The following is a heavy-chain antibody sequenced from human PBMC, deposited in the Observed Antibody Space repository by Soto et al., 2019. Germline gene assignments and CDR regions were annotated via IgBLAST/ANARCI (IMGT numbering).Heavy chain of an antibody. CDR3: ARIVVSWEYFDY. Sequence: NPSETLSLTCTVSGGSISSSSYYWGWIRQPPGKGLEWIGSIYYSGSTYYNPSLKSRVTISVDTSKNQFSLKLSSVTAADTAVYYCARIVVSWEYFDYWGQGALVTVSS. V-gene: IGHV4-39*01. J-gene: IGHJ4*02. D-gene: IGHD3-22*01. CDR1: GGSISSSSYY. CDR2: IYYSGST.